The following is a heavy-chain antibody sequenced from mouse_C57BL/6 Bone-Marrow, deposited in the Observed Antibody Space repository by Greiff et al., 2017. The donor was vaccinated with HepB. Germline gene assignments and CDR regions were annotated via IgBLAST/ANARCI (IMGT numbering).Heavy chain of an antibody. Sequence: EVKLVESGGGLVQPKGSLKLSCAASGFSFNTYAMNWVRQAPGKGLEWVARIRSKSNNYATYYADSVKDRFTISRDDSESMLYLQMNNLKTEDTAMYYCVRLLGQTFAYWGQGTLVTVSA. CDR2: IRSKSNNYAT. CDR3: VRLLGQTFAY. J-gene: IGHJ3*01. V-gene: IGHV10-1*01. D-gene: IGHD3-3*01. CDR1: GFSFNTYA.